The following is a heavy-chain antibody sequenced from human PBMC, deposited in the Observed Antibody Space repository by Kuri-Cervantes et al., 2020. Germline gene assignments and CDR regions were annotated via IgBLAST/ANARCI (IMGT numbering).Heavy chain of an antibody. CDR1: GGPFSGYY. CDR3: ARERPAYPFDP. CDR2: INHSGST. J-gene: IGHJ5*02. V-gene: IGHV4-34*01. Sequence: GSLRLSCAVYGGPFSGYYWSWIRQPPGKGLEWIGEINHSGSTNYNPSLKSRVSISLDTSKNQFSLKLTSVTTTDAAVYYCARERPAYPFDPWGQGILVTVSS. D-gene: IGHD3-16*01.